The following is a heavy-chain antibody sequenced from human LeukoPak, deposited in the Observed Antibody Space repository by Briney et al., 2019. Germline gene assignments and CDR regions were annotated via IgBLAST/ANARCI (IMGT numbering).Heavy chain of an antibody. CDR2: IYYSGST. Sequence: SETLSLTCTVSGGSISSYYWSWIRQPPGKGLEWIGYIYYSGSTNYNPSLKSRVTISVDTSKNQFSLKLSSVTAADTAVYYCARSTFDSRYFDLWGRGTLVTVSS. V-gene: IGHV4-59*01. CDR1: GGSISSYY. J-gene: IGHJ2*01. D-gene: IGHD5/OR15-5a*01. CDR3: ARSTFDSRYFDL.